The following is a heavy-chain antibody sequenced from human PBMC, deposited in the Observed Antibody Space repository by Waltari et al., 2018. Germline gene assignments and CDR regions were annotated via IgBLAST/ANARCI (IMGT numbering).Heavy chain of an antibody. CDR2: IYYSGST. CDR1: GGSISSGGYY. Sequence: QVQLQESGPGLVKPSQTLSLTCTVSGGSISSGGYYWSWIRQHQGKGLEWIGYIYYSGSTYYNPSLKSRVTISVDTSKNQFSLKLSSVTAADTAVYYCARSMVRGVITSYYYMDVWGKGTTVTVSS. CDR3: ARSMVRGVITSYYYMDV. D-gene: IGHD3-10*01. V-gene: IGHV4-31*03. J-gene: IGHJ6*03.